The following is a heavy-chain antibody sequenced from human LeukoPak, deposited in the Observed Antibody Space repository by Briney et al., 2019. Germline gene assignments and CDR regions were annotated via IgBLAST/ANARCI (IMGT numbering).Heavy chain of an antibody. D-gene: IGHD3-10*01. V-gene: IGHV3-23*01. CDR3: ARENVAASWGVFDY. Sequence: GGSLRLSCAASGFTVSSNYMSWVRQAPGKGLEWVSAISPSGPDTYYADSVKGRFTISRDNSKNTLYLQMNSLRAEDTAVYYCARENVAASWGVFDYWGQGTLVTVSS. CDR2: ISPSGPDT. CDR1: GFTVSSNY. J-gene: IGHJ4*02.